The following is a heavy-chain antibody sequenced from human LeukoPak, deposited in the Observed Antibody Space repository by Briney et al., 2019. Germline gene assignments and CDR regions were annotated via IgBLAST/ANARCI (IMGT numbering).Heavy chain of an antibody. CDR2: INPNSGGT. Sequence: ASVKVSCKASGYTFTGYYMHWVRQAPGQGLEWMGWINPNSGGTNYAQKFLGRVTMTRDTSISTAYMELSRLRSDDTAVYYCARDRVRLGRPLDYWGQGTLVTVSS. D-gene: IGHD7-27*01. CDR1: GYTFTGYY. J-gene: IGHJ4*02. V-gene: IGHV1-2*02. CDR3: ARDRVRLGRPLDY.